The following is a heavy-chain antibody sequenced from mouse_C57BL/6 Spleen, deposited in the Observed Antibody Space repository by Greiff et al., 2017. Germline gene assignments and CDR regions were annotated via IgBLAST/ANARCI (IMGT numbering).Heavy chain of an antibody. CDR1: GYTFTSYW. J-gene: IGHJ4*01. Sequence: QVQLQQSGTELVKPGASVKLSCKASGYTFTSYWMHWVKQRPGQGLEWIGNINPSNGGTNYNEKFKSKATLTVDKSSSTAYMQLRSLTSEDSAVYYCASPAYYSNYVGYAMDYWGQGTSVTVSS. CDR3: ASPAYYSNYVGYAMDY. V-gene: IGHV1-53*01. D-gene: IGHD2-5*01. CDR2: INPSNGGT.